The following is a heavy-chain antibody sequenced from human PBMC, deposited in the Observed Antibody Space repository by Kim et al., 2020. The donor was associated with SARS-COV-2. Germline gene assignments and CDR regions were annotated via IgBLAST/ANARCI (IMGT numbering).Heavy chain of an antibody. Sequence: ASVKVSCKASGYTFTNSGMHWVRQAPGQGLEWMGWINVDNGNTKFSQKVQGRVTITRDKSANTVYMELSSLRSEDRAVYYCVRDPDPYCRSNSCIYGMDVWGQGTTVTVSS. J-gene: IGHJ6*02. V-gene: IGHV1-3*01. CDR2: INVDNGNT. CDR1: GYTFTNSG. CDR3: VRDPDPYCRSNSCIYGMDV. D-gene: IGHD2-2*01.